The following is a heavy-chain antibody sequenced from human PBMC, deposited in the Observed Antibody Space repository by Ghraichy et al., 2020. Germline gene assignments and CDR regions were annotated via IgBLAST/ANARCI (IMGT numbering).Heavy chain of an antibody. D-gene: IGHD2-8*01. Sequence: ASVKVSCKATRSNVRSHAINSDRESPGQGLEWMGWINTVTGNPTYAQGFTGRFVFSLDTSVSTTYLQIDSLKADDTAIYYCSREPDCDNDNCYDFWGQGTLVTVSS. CDR3: SREPDCDNDNCYDF. V-gene: IGHV7-4-1*01. J-gene: IGHJ4*02. CDR2: INTVTGNP. CDR1: RSNVRSHA.